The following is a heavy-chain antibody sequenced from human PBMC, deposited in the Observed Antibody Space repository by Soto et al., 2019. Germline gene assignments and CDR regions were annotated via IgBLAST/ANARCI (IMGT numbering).Heavy chain of an antibody. V-gene: IGHV5-51*01. J-gene: IGHJ5*02. D-gene: IGHD4-4*01. CDR3: ATTFDYNGYFDP. Sequence: GDSLKISCQTSGYSLTTYWFALVLQMPGKGLEWMGIIYLSDSDTIYSPSAQGHFTISADKSIKTAYLQWSSLKASDTAIYYCATTFDYNGYFDPWGQGTQVTVSS. CDR1: GYSLTTYW. CDR2: IYLSDSDT.